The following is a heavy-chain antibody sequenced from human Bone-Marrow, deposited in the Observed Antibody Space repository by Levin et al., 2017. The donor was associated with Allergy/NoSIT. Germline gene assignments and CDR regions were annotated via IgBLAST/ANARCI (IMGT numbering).Heavy chain of an antibody. CDR1: GYTFSDYY. Sequence: GASVKVSCSVSGYTFSDYYIHWIRQTPGQGLEWIGWIDPTRGATQFAEKFHTRVVLTRNSSISTAYMELGKLRSDDTGLYYCARGGAGSNDYWGQGTLVTVSS. V-gene: IGHV1-2*02. CDR3: ARGGAGSNDY. D-gene: IGHD6-13*01. J-gene: IGHJ4*02. CDR2: IDPTRGAT.